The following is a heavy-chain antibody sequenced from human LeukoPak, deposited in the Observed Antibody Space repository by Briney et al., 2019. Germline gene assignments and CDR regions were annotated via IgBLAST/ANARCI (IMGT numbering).Heavy chain of an antibody. V-gene: IGHV3-21*01. J-gene: IGHJ4*02. CDR2: ISSTSNYI. CDR3: ASSLVVMYYFDY. D-gene: IGHD3-22*01. Sequence: PGGSLRLSCAASGFTFSSYNMNWVRQAPGKGLEWVSSISSTSNYIYYADSVKGRFTISRDNAKNSLYLQMNSLRAGDTAVYYCASSLVVMYYFDYWGQGTLVTVSS. CDR1: GFTFSSYN.